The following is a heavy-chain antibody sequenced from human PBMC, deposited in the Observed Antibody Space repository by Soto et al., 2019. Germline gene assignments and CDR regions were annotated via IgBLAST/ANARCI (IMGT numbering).Heavy chain of an antibody. V-gene: IGHV1-46*03. CDR3: AREGIQLWSFDY. CDR1: GYTLSIYD. Sequence: ASVKVSCKASGYTLSIYDMHLGRQAPGQGLEWMGTINPSGDSTRYAQKFQGRLTVTRDTSTSTVYMELSSLRSEDTAVYYCAREGIQLWSFDYWGQGTLVTVS. CDR2: INPSGDST. D-gene: IGHD5-18*01. J-gene: IGHJ4*02.